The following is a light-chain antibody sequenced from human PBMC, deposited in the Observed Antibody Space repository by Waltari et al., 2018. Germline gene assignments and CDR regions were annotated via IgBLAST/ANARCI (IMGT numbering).Light chain of an antibody. CDR1: TGAVPSGHY. Sequence: QAVVTQEPSLTVSPGGTVTLTCGSSTGAVPSGHYPYWSQQKPGQVPRTLFYGTTNKHSWTPPRFSASLLGGKAALTLSGAQPEDEAEYYCLLWYSGARWVFGGGTKLSVL. CDR2: GTT. J-gene: IGLJ3*02. V-gene: IGLV7-46*01. CDR3: LLWYSGARWV.